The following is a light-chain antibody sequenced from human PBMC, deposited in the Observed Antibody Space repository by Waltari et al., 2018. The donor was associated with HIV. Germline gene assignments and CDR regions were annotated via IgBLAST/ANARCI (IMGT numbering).Light chain of an antibody. CDR2: EVY. CDR3: CSYAGSSIP. CDR1: SSDVGSYNL. J-gene: IGLJ2*01. V-gene: IGLV2-23*02. Sequence: QSALTQPASVSGSIGQSITISCTGTSSDVGSYNLVSWYQHHPGKAPKLIIYEVYKRPSVVSNRFSGSKSGNTAYLTVSGLQAEDEADYYCCSYAGSSIPFGGGTKLTVL.